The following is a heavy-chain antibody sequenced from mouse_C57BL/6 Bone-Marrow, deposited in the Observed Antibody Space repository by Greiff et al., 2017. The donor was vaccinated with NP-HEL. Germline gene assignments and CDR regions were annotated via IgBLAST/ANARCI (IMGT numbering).Heavy chain of an antibody. CDR2: ISYSGST. CDR3: ARYKGAVVPYYAMDY. D-gene: IGHD1-1*01. V-gene: IGHV3-8*01. CDR1: GYSITSDY. J-gene: IGHJ4*01. Sequence: EVQLQQSGPGLAKPSQTLSLTCSVTGYSITSDYWNWIRKFPGNKLEYMGYISYSGSTYYNPSLKSRISITRDTTKNQYYLQLNSVTTEDTATYYCARYKGAVVPYYAMDYWGQGTSVTVSS.